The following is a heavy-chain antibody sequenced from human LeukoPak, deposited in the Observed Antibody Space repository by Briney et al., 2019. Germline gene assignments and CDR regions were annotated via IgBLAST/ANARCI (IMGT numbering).Heavy chain of an antibody. Sequence: ASVKVSCKVSEYTLTELSMHWVRQAPGKGLEWLGGFDPEDGEIIYAQKFQGRVTMSDDTSTDTAYMELGSLRSDDTAVYYSAADRGDYSGSYWTAFDIWGQGTMVTVSS. CDR2: FDPEDGEI. D-gene: IGHD1-26*01. J-gene: IGHJ3*02. V-gene: IGHV1-24*01. CDR3: AADRGDYSGSYWTAFDI. CDR1: EYTLTELS.